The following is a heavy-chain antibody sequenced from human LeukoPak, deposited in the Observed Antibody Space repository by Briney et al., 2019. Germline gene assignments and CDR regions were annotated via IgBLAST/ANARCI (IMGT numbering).Heavy chain of an antibody. Sequence: GGSLRLSCAASEFTFSSYWMNWVRQAPGKGLEWVASINHNGNVNYYVDSVKGRFTISRDNSKNTLYLQMNSLRAEDTAVYYCARVWANSGNYYGEDYWGQGTLVTVSS. V-gene: IGHV3-7*03. CDR1: EFTFSSYW. D-gene: IGHD1-26*01. J-gene: IGHJ4*02. CDR2: INHNGNVN. CDR3: ARVWANSGNYYGEDY.